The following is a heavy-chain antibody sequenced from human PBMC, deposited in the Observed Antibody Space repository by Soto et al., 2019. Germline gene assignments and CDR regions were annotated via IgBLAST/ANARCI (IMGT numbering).Heavy chain of an antibody. CDR1: GFTFTRYS. Sequence: GGSLRLSCAASGFTFTRYSMNWVRQAPGKGLEWVSSISSTTNYIYYGDSMKGRFTISRDNAKNSLYLEMNSLRAEDTAVYYCARESEDLPSNFDYWGQGTLVTVSS. J-gene: IGHJ4*02. CDR2: ISSTTNYI. CDR3: ARESEDLPSNFDY. V-gene: IGHV3-21*06.